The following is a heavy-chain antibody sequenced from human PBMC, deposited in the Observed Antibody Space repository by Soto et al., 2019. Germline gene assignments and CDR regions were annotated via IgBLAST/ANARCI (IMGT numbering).Heavy chain of an antibody. CDR1: GFTFTRYS. Sequence: GGSLRLSCAASGFTFTRYSMNWVRQAPGKGLEWVSSISSTTNYIYYGDSMKGRFTISRDNAKNSLYLEMNSLRAEDTAVYYCARESEDLPSNFDYWGQGTLVTVSS. J-gene: IGHJ4*02. CDR2: ISSTTNYI. CDR3: ARESEDLPSNFDY. V-gene: IGHV3-21*06.